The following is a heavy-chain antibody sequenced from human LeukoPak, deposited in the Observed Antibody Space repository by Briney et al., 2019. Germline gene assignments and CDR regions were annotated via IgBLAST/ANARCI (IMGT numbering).Heavy chain of an antibody. D-gene: IGHD2-2*01. Sequence: AGGSLRLSCAASGFTFSSYAMSWVRQAPGKGLEWVSAISGSGGSTYYADSVKGRFTISRDNSKNTLYLQMNSLRAEDTAVYYCAKDSTSYYPLNWFDPWGQGTLVTVSS. CDR3: AKDSTSYYPLNWFDP. CDR2: ISGSGGST. CDR1: GFTFSSYA. V-gene: IGHV3-23*01. J-gene: IGHJ5*02.